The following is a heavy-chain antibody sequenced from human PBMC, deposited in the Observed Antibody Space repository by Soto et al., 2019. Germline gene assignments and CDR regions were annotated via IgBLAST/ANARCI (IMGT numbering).Heavy chain of an antibody. CDR2: IDPSDSYT. CDR3: ARGSGWTDP. V-gene: IGHV5-10-1*01. CDR1: GYRFTNNW. J-gene: IGHJ5*02. Sequence: GESLKISCKGSGYRFTNNWISWVRQMPGKGLEWMGRIDPSDSYTDYSPSFQGHVTMSADKSISTAYVQWSSLKASDTAIYYCARGSGWTDPWGQGTLVTSPQ. D-gene: IGHD6-19*01.